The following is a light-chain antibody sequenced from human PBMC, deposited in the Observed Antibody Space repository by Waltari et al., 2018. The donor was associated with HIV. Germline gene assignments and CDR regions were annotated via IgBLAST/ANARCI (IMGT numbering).Light chain of an antibody. V-gene: IGKV4-1*01. J-gene: IGKJ4*01. CDR1: QSVFYNSNKKNY. CDR3: QQYYSTPLT. Sequence: DIVMTQSPDSLAVSLGGRATINCKSSQSVFYNSNKKNYFAWYQQKPGQPPKMIIYWASNRESGVPDRFSGSGSGTDFTLTISSLQAEDVAVYYCQQYYSTPLTFGGGTKVEIK. CDR2: WAS.